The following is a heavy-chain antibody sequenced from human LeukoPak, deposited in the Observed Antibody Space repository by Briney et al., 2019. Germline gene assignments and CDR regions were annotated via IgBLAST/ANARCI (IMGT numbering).Heavy chain of an antibody. CDR2: ISGSGGRT. CDR3: ATDFSSSSPTGFDY. V-gene: IGHV3-23*01. Sequence: GGSLRLSCAASGFTFSSYALSWVRQAPGKGLKWVSGISGSGGRTYYADSVKGRFTISRDNSKNTLYLQMNSLRPEDTAIYYCATDFSSSSPTGFDYWGQGTLVTVSS. D-gene: IGHD6-13*01. CDR1: GFTFSSYA. J-gene: IGHJ4*02.